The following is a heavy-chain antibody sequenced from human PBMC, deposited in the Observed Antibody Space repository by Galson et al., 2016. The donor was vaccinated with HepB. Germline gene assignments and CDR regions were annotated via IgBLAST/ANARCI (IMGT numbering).Heavy chain of an antibody. Sequence: SLRLSCAASGFTFSAYWMHWVRQAPGKGLVWVSRISSDGSDITYADSVKGRFTISRDRAKNTLYLQMNSLRVDDTAVYYCARDETMQGPSTIDYWGQGTLVTVSS. CDR2: ISSDGSDI. CDR1: GFTFSAYW. V-gene: IGHV3-74*03. J-gene: IGHJ4*02. CDR3: ARDETMQGPSTIDY. D-gene: IGHD4/OR15-4a*01.